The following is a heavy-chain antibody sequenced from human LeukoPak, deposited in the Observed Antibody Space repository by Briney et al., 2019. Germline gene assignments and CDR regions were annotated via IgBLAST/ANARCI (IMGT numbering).Heavy chain of an antibody. CDR1: GFIFSTYA. J-gene: IGHJ6*03. D-gene: IGHD3-3*01. Sequence: GGSLRLSCAASGFIFSTYAMNWVRQAPGKGLEWVVVISYDGRQNYYADSVKGRFTISRDNSKNTLYLQMNSLRAEDTAVYYCAKRPNAYYDFWSGEDNYMDVWGKGTTVTVSS. CDR3: AKRPNAYYDFWSGEDNYMDV. CDR2: ISYDGRQN. V-gene: IGHV3-30*04.